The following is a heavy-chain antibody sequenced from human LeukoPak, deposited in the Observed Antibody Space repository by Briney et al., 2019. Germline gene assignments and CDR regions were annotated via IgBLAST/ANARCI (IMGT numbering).Heavy chain of an antibody. V-gene: IGHV1-3*04. CDR3: ASYDSSGYYD. D-gene: IGHD3-22*01. Sequence: ASVKVYCKASEYTFSSYSIHWVRQAPGQRLEWMGWINTDNGNTKYSQKFQGRVTITRDTSASTAYMELSGLRSEDTAVYYCASYDSSGYYDWGQGTLVTVSS. CDR2: INTDNGNT. CDR1: EYTFSSYS. J-gene: IGHJ4*02.